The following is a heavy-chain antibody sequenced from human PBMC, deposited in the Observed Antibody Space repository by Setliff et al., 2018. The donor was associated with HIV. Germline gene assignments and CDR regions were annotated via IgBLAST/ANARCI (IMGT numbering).Heavy chain of an antibody. V-gene: IGHV1-18*01. CDR3: ARLGSGWSDSYYYAMDV. D-gene: IGHD6-19*01. J-gene: IGHJ6*02. Sequence: ASVKVSCKASGYTFTTYGITWVRQAPGHGLEWMGWISPYIGHTNYAQNFQGRVTMTIDTSTSTAYMELRSLRSDDSAVYFCARLGSGWSDSYYYAMDVWGQGTTVTVSS. CDR1: GYTFTTYG. CDR2: ISPYIGHT.